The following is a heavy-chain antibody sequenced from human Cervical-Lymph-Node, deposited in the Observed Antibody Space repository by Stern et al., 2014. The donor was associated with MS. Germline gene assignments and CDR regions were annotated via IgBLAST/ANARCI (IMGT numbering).Heavy chain of an antibody. CDR3: ARVSSGYYYRTQDDAFDI. CDR2: IKQDGSEK. V-gene: IGHV3-7*03. J-gene: IGHJ3*02. D-gene: IGHD3-22*01. Sequence: EVQLVESGGGLVQPGGSLRLSCAASGFTFSSYWMSWVRQAPGKGLEWVANIKQDGSEKYYVDSVKGRFTISRDNAKNSLYLQMNSLRAEDTAVYYCARVSSGYYYRTQDDAFDIWGQGTMVTVSS. CDR1: GFTFSSYW.